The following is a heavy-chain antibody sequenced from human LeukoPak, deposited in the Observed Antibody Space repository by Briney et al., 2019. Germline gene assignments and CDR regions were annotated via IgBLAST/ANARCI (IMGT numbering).Heavy chain of an antibody. D-gene: IGHD1-26*01. J-gene: IGHJ4*02. CDR3: ARHGELPIVGATGGTGSWDY. V-gene: IGHV4-39*01. CDR1: GGSISSSSYY. Sequence: SETLSLTCTVSGGSISSSSYYWGWIRQPPGKGLEWIGSIYYSGSTYYNPSLKSRVTISVDTSKNQFSLKLSSVTAADTAVYYCARHGELPIVGATGGTGSWDYWGQGTLVTVSS. CDR2: IYYSGST.